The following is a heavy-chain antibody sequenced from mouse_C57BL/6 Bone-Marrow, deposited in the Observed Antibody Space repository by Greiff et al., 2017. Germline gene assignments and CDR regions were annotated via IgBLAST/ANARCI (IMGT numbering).Heavy chain of an antibody. CDR2: IDPSDSYT. CDR1: GYTFTSYW. Sequence: QVQLPQPGAELVMPGASVKLSCKASGYTFTSYWMHWVKQRPGQGLEWIGEIDPSDSYTNYNQKFKGKSTLPVDKSSSTAYMQLSSLTSEDSAVYYCARLLFDYWGQGTTLTVSS. D-gene: IGHD2-1*01. V-gene: IGHV1-69*01. CDR3: ARLLFDY. J-gene: IGHJ2*01.